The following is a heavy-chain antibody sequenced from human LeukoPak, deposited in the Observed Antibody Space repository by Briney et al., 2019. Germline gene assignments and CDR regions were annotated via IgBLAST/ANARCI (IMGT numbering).Heavy chain of an antibody. CDR2: IKLDGSEK. CDR3: ARDQYDTWSRRGNFDS. J-gene: IGHJ4*02. V-gene: IGHV3-7*03. CDR1: GFTFSNYW. D-gene: IGHD3-3*01. Sequence: GGSLRLSCAASGFTFSNYWMTWVRQAPGKGLEWVANIKLDGSEKNYVDSVKGRFTISRDNTKNSLYLQMNSLRAEDTAVFYCARDQYDTWSRRGNFDSWGQGTLVIVSS.